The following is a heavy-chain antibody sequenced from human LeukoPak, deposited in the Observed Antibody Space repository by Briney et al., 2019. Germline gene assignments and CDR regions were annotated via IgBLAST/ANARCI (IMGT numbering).Heavy chain of an antibody. V-gene: IGHV3-21*01. CDR1: GFTFSSYS. CDR2: ISSSSSYI. CDR3: AKDEVVGAARRGGPKDY. J-gene: IGHJ4*02. Sequence: KAGGSLRLSCAASGFTFSSYSMNWVRQAPGKGLEWVSSISSSSSYIYYADSVKGRFTISRDNAKNTLYLQMNSLRAEDTAVYYCAKDEVVGAARRGGPKDYWGQGTLVTVSS. D-gene: IGHD6-6*01.